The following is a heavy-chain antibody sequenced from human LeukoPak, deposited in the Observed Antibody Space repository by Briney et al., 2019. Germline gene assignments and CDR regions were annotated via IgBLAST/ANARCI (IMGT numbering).Heavy chain of an antibody. J-gene: IGHJ3*01. CDR1: GYSITSGYY. V-gene: IGHV4-38-2*01. Sequence: SETLSLTCAVSGYSITSGYYWGWVRPSPGRGLEWIGTIFHSGSIYYNPSLKSRVTLSVDNSKNQFSLTLRSLTAADTAVYYCARMGVSYYYDSSTYLSVAFDVWGQGTMVTVST. CDR3: ARMGVSYYYDSSTYLSVAFDV. CDR2: IFHSGSI. D-gene: IGHD3-22*01.